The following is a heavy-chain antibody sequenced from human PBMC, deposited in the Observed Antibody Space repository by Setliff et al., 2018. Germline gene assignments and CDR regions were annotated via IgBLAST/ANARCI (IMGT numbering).Heavy chain of an antibody. CDR1: GFTFSTYA. Sequence: GESLRLSCAASGFTFSTYAMSWVRQAPGKGLEWVSTIYSGDRNTFYTDPVKGRFTIFRDGSKNTLFLHMTSLRAEDTAVYYCAKPQVELRWGFESWGQGTPVTVSS. D-gene: IGHD1-7*01. J-gene: IGHJ4*02. CDR3: AKPQVELRWGFES. CDR2: IYSGDRNT. V-gene: IGHV3-23*03.